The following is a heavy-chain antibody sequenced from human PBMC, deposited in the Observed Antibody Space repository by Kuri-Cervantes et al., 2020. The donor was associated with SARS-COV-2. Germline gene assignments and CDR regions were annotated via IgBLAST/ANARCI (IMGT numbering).Heavy chain of an antibody. CDR3: ARSPPYIAAAGTGMKD. CDR1: GGTFNSYS. V-gene: IGHV1-2*02. J-gene: IGHJ4*02. D-gene: IGHD6-13*01. CDR2: INPNSGGT. Sequence: ASVKVSCKASGGTFNSYSITWVRQAPGQGLEWMGWINPNSGGTNYAQKFQGRVTMTRDTSISTAYMELSRLRSDDTAVYYCARSPPYIAAAGTGMKDWGQGTLVTVSS.